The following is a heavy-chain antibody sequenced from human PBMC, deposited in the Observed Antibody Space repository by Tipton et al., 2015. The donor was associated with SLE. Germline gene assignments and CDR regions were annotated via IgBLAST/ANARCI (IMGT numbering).Heavy chain of an antibody. CDR1: GGSFNGYY. CDR3: ARRPRASYQRVFDY. V-gene: IGHV4-34*10. D-gene: IGHD1-26*01. CDR2: INHSGGGRGS. Sequence: TLSLTCAVYGGSFNGYYWSWIRQTPGEGLEWIGEINHSGGGRGSNYNPSLKSRVTMSVDTSKNQVSLKLSSVTAADTAVYYCARRPRASYQRVFDYWGQGTLVTVSS. J-gene: IGHJ4*02.